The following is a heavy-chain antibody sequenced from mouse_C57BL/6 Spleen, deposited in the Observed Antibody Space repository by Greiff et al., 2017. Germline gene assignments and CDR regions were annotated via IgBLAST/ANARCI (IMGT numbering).Heavy chain of an antibody. Sequence: QVQLQQPGAELVKPGASVKLSCKASGYTFTSYWMQWVKQRPGQGLEWIGEIDPSDSYTNYTQKFKGKATLTVDTSSSTAYMQLSSLTSEDSAVFDCERWRLYGGAMDYWGQGTSVTVSS. CDR2: IDPSDSYT. D-gene: IGHD1-1*01. CDR1: GYTFTSYW. CDR3: ERWRLYGGAMDY. J-gene: IGHJ4*01. V-gene: IGHV1-50*01.